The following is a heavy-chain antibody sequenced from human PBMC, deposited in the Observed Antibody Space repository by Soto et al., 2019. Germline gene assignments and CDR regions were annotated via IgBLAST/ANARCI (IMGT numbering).Heavy chain of an antibody. CDR2: IFSNDEK. V-gene: IGHV2-26*01. Sequence: QVTLKESGPVLVKPTETLTLTCTVSGFSLSDIRVAVSWVRQPPGKALEWLAHIFSNDEKTYSESLRSRLTISKNASKSQVVLTMTDMDPVDTATYHCARRRYGDEFNTFWYFDLWGRGTLVTVSS. D-gene: IGHD3-16*01. CDR3: ARRRYGDEFNTFWYFDL. CDR1: GFSLSDIRVA. J-gene: IGHJ2*01.